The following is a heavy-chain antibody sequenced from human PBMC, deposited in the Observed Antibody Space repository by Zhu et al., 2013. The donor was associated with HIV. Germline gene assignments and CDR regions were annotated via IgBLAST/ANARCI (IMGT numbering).Heavy chain of an antibody. D-gene: IGHD1-26*01. V-gene: IGHV1-3*01. CDR1: GYTFTSYA. Sequence: QVQLVQSGAEVKKPGASVKVSCKASGYTFTSYAMHWVRQAPGQRLEWMGWINAGNGNTKYSQKFQGRVTITRDTSASTAYMELSSLRSEDTAVYYCARVWVGATTHFDYWGQGTLVTVSS. CDR3: ARVWVGATTHFDY. J-gene: IGHJ4*02. CDR2: INAGNGNT.